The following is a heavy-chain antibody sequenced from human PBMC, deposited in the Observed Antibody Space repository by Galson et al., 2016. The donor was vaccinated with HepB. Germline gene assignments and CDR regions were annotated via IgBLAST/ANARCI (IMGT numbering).Heavy chain of an antibody. D-gene: IGHD1-26*01. V-gene: IGHV4-39*01. CDR2: IYYTGNT. CDR3: ARQVGSNWYFDY. J-gene: IGHJ4*02. Sequence: SETLSLTCNVSGDSISSSSHFWGWIRQSPGKGLEWIGSIYYTGNTYYNPSLNSRVTISVETSTNQFPLKLTSVTAADTTVYYCARQVGSNWYFDYWGQGTLVTVSS. CDR1: GDSISSSSHF.